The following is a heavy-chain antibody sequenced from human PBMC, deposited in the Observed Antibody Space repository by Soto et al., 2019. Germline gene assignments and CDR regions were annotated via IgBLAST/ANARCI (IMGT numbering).Heavy chain of an antibody. Sequence: GGSLRLSCAASGFTFTTYVMSWVRQAPGKGLEWVSAISGSGGSTYYADSVKGRFTISRDNSKNTLYLQMNSLRAEDTAVYYCAKTFRPAAMRIPFDYWGQGTLVTVSS. CDR1: GFTFTTYV. J-gene: IGHJ4*02. D-gene: IGHD2-2*01. CDR3: AKTFRPAAMRIPFDY. V-gene: IGHV3-23*01. CDR2: ISGSGGST.